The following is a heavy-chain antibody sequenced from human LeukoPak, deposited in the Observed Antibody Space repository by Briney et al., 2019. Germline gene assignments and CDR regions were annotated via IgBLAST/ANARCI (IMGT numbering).Heavy chain of an antibody. CDR2: IYYSGST. CDR3: ATGNWNYGSSAFDY. J-gene: IGHJ4*02. CDR1: GGSVSSGRYY. Sequence: PSETLSLTCTVSGGSVSSGRYYWSWIRRPPGKGLEWIGYIYYSGSTNYNPSLKSRVTISVDTSKNQFSLKLSSVTAADTAVYYCATGNWNYGSSAFDYWGQGTLVTVSS. V-gene: IGHV4-61*01. D-gene: IGHD1-7*01.